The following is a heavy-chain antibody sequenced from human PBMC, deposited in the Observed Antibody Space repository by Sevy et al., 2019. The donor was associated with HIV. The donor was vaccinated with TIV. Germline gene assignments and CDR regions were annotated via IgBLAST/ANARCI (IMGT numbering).Heavy chain of an antibody. V-gene: IGHV3-21*01. CDR3: ARGGYSYGFIDX. D-gene: IGHD5-18*01. CDR2: ISSSSSYI. Sequence: GGSLRLSCAASGFTFSSYSMNWVRQAPGKGLEWVXSISSSSSYIYYADSVKGRFTISRDNAKNSLYLQMNSLRAEDTAVYYCARGGYSYGFIDXWGQGTLVTVSS. J-gene: IGHJ4*02. CDR1: GFTFSSYS.